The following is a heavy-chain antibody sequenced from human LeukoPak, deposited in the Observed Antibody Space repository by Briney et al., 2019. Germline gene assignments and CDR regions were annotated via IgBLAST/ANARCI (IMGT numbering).Heavy chain of an antibody. CDR2: IYYSGST. D-gene: IGHD3-10*01. CDR1: GGSISSSSYY. CDR3: ARTQTTTEYYPGWWFDP. V-gene: IGHV4-39*07. J-gene: IGHJ5*02. Sequence: SETLSLTCTVSGGSISSSSYYWGWIRQPPGKGLEWIGSIYYSGSTYYNPSLKSRVTISVDTSKNQFSLKLSSVTAADTAVYYCARTQTTTEYYPGWWFDPWGQGTLVTVSS.